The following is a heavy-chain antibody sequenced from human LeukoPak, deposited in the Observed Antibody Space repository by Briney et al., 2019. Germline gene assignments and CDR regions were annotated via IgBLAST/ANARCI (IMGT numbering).Heavy chain of an antibody. J-gene: IGHJ6*03. CDR2: IYTSGST. CDR1: GGSISSGGYS. D-gene: IGHD4-17*01. Sequence: ASQTLSLTCAVSGGSISSGGYSWSWIRQPPGKGLEWIGYIYTSGSTNYNPSLKSRVTISVDTSKNQFSLKLSSVTAADTAVYYCASYDPRNYGHYYYMDVWGKGTTVTVSS. V-gene: IGHV4-61*09. CDR3: ASYDPRNYGHYYYMDV.